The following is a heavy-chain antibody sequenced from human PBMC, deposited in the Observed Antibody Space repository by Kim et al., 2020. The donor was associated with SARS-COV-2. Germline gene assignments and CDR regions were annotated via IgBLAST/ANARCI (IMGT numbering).Heavy chain of an antibody. D-gene: IGHD3-22*01. J-gene: IGHJ5*02. Sequence: YNPSLKSRVTISVDTSKNQFSLKLSSVTAADTAVYYCARGYYYDSSGFRPWGQGTLVTVSS. CDR3: ARGYYYDSSGFRP. V-gene: IGHV4-59*09.